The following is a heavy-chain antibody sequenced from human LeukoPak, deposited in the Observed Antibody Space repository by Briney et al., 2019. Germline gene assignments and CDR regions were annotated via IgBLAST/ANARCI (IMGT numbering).Heavy chain of an antibody. CDR2: ISSSSSYI. Sequence: GGSLRLSCAASGFTFSSYSMNWVRQAPGKGLEWVSSISSSSSYIYYADSVKGRFTISRDNAKNSLYLQMNSLRAEDTAVYYCARHRPHTDSNSVADYYFDYWGQGTLVTVSS. J-gene: IGHJ4*02. D-gene: IGHD6-19*01. CDR3: ARHRPHTDSNSVADYYFDY. V-gene: IGHV3-21*01. CDR1: GFTFSSYS.